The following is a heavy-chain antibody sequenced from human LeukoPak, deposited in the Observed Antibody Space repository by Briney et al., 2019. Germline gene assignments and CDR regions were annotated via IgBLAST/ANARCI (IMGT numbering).Heavy chain of an antibody. CDR1: GFTFSSYG. V-gene: IGHV3-33*06. J-gene: IGHJ6*03. D-gene: IGHD5-18*01. CDR3: AKDPYTAMVTDYYYMDV. Sequence: PGGSLRLSCAASGFTFSSYGMHWVRQAPGKGLEGVAVIWYDGSNKYYADCVKGRFTISRDNSKNTLYLQMNSLRAEDTAVYYCAKDPYTAMVTDYYYMDVWGKGTTVTVSS. CDR2: IWYDGSNK.